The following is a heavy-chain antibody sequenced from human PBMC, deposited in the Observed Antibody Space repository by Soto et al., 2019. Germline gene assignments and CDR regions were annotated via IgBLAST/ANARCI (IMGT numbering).Heavy chain of an antibody. V-gene: IGHV5-51*01. J-gene: IGHJ4*02. CDR2: IYPDDSDT. Sequence: EVQLVQSGAEVKKPGESLKISCKASGYSFHNHWIAWVRQMPGKGLEWMGSIYPDDSDTRYHPSFRGQVTISAAKSISTAFLQWSSLKASDTAMYYCAKPPRQYCSEVTCYGEWGQGTQVTGSA. CDR1: GYSFHNHW. D-gene: IGHD2-15*01. CDR3: AKPPRQYCSEVTCYGE.